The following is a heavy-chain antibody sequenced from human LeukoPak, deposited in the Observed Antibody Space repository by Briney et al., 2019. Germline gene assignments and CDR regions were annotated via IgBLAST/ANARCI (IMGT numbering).Heavy chain of an antibody. CDR1: GFTFSSYG. J-gene: IGHJ3*02. Sequence: GGSLRLSCAASGFTFSSYGMHWVRQAPGKGLEWVAVISYDGSNKYYADSVKGRFTISRDNSKNTLYLQMNSLRAEDTAVYYCAKHQARHIVVVIANAFDIWGQGTMVTVSS. CDR3: AKHQARHIVVVIANAFDI. V-gene: IGHV3-30*18. CDR2: ISYDGSNK. D-gene: IGHD2-21*01.